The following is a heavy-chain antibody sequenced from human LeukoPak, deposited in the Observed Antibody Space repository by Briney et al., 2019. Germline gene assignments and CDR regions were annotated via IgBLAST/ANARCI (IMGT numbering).Heavy chain of an antibody. CDR1: GYTFTSYG. J-gene: IGHJ4*02. D-gene: IGHD3-22*01. Sequence: ASVKVSCKASGYTFTSYGISWWRQAPGQGLEWMGWISAYNGNTNYAQKLQGRVTMTTDTSTSTAYMELRSLRSDDTAVYYCARVPHYYDSSGHIDYWGQGTLVTVSS. CDR2: ISAYNGNT. V-gene: IGHV1-18*01. CDR3: ARVPHYYDSSGHIDY.